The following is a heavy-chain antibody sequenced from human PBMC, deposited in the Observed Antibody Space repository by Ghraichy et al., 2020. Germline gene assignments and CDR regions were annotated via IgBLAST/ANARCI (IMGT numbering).Heavy chain of an antibody. CDR3: ATAGGSFYFFDY. Sequence: ASVKVSCKVSGYTLTELSMHWVRQAPGKGLEWMGGFDPEDGETIYAQKFQGRVTMTEDTSTDTAYMELSSLRSEDTAVYYCATAGGSFYFFDYWGQGTLVIVSS. CDR2: FDPEDGET. V-gene: IGHV1-24*01. J-gene: IGHJ4*02. CDR1: GYTLTELS. D-gene: IGHD1-26*01.